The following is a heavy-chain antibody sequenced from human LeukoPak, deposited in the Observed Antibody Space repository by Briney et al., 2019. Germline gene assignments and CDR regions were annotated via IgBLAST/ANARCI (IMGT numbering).Heavy chain of an antibody. CDR3: AADSVGWGFDY. V-gene: IGHV1-58*01. Sequence: VASVKVSCTASGFTFTSSAVQWVRQARGQRLEWIGWIVVGSGNTNYAQKFQERVTITRDMSTSTAYMELSSLRSEDTAVYYCAADSVGWGFDYRGQGTLVTVSS. CDR1: GFTFTSSA. CDR2: IVVGSGNT. J-gene: IGHJ4*02. D-gene: IGHD7-27*01.